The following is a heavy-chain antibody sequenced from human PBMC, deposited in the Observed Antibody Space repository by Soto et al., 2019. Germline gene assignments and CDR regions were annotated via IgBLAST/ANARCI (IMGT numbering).Heavy chain of an antibody. CDR3: ARTIWSGYFQADY. CDR2: ISSSSST. V-gene: IGHV3-48*02. J-gene: IGHJ4*02. Sequence: EVQLVESGGGLVQPGGSLRLSCVASGFTFSTYSMNWVRQAPGKGLEWISYISSSSSTTYADSVKGRFTISRDNAKNSLYLQMNSLRDEDTAGYYCARTIWSGYFQADYWGQGTLVTVSS. CDR1: GFTFSTYS. D-gene: IGHD3-3*01.